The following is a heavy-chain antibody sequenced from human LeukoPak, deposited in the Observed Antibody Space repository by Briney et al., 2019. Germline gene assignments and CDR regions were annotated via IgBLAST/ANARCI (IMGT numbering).Heavy chain of an antibody. CDR2: IYYSGST. CDR3: ARNGYCSGGSCYSVDY. J-gene: IGHJ4*02. Sequence: PSETLSLTCTVSGGSISSYYWSWIRQPPGKGLEWIGYIYYSGSTNYNPSLKSRVTISVDTSKNQFSLKLSSVTAADTAVYYCARNGYCSGGSCYSVDYWGQGTLVTVSS. D-gene: IGHD2-15*01. V-gene: IGHV4-59*01. CDR1: GGSISSYY.